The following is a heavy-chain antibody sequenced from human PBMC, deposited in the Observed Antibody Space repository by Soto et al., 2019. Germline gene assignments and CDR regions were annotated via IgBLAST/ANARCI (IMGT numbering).Heavy chain of an antibody. Sequence: ASVKVSCKASGYTLTSYAMHWVRQAPGQRLEWMGWINAGNGNTKYSQKFQGRVTIARDTSASTAYMELSSLRSEDTAVYYCARGGYYGSGIGPDGWFDPWGQGTLVTVSS. CDR1: GYTLTSYA. J-gene: IGHJ5*02. V-gene: IGHV1-3*01. D-gene: IGHD3-10*01. CDR3: ARGGYYGSGIGPDGWFDP. CDR2: INAGNGNT.